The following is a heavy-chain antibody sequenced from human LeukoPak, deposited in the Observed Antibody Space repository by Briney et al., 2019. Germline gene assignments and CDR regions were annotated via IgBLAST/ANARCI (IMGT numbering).Heavy chain of an antibody. CDR3: AKGGFYQLLDS. D-gene: IGHD3-22*01. Sequence: SGGSLRLSRTGSGYTFSSNAMSWVRQAPGEGLQWVSTISNGGDSTYYADSVKGRFTISRDNSKNTLYLQMNSLRAEDTAVYYCAKGGFYQLLDSWGQGTLVTVSS. J-gene: IGHJ4*02. CDR1: GYTFSSNA. V-gene: IGHV3-23*01. CDR2: ISNGGDST.